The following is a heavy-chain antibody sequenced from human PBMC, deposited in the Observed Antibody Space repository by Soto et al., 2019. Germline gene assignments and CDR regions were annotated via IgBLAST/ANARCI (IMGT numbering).Heavy chain of an antibody. D-gene: IGHD2-15*01. V-gene: IGHV3-53*04. J-gene: IGHJ1*01. CDR3: ARVEVAGYCSGGSCYSGYFQH. CDR2: IYSGGST. CDR1: GFTVSSNY. Sequence: PGGSLRLSCAASGFTVSSNYMSWVRQAPGKGLEWVSVIYSGGSTYYADSVKGRFTISRHNSKNTLYLQMNSLRAEDTAVYYCARVEVAGYCSGGSCYSGYFQHWGQGTLVTVSS.